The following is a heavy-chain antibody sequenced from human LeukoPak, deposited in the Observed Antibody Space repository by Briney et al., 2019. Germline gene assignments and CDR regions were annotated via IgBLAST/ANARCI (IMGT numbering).Heavy chain of an antibody. CDR3: AKGYYKYYYYGMDV. J-gene: IGHJ6*02. V-gene: IGHV3-23*01. CDR1: GFTFSGYA. CDR2: ISGSGGST. D-gene: IGHD3-22*01. Sequence: GGSLRLSCAASGFTFSGYAMSWVRQAPGKGLEWVSAISGSGGSTYYADSVKGRFTISRDNSKNTLYLQMNSLRAEDTAVYYCAKGYYKYYYYGMDVWGQGTTVTVSS.